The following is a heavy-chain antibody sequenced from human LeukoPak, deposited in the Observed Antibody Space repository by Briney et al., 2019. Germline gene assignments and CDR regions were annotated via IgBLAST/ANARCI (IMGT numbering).Heavy chain of an antibody. V-gene: IGHV4-39*02. Sequence: PSETLSLTCTVSGGSISSSSYYWGWIRQPPGKGLEWIGSIYYSGGTYYSPSLKSRVTISVDTSKNHFSLKLSSVTAADTAVYYCARAFGDITIFGVANNWFDPWGQGTLVTVSS. CDR3: ARAFGDITIFGVANNWFDP. CDR1: GGSISSSSYY. J-gene: IGHJ5*02. D-gene: IGHD3-3*01. CDR2: IYYSGGT.